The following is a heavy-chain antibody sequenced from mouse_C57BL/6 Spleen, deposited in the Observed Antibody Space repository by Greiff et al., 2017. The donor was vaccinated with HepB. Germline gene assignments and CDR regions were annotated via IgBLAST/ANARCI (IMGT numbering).Heavy chain of an antibody. CDR2: IYPRSGNT. CDR3: ARELRLYAMDY. J-gene: IGHJ4*01. Sequence: VKLQESGAELARPGASVKLSCKASGYTFTSYGISWVKQRTGQGLEWIGEIYPRSGNTYYNEKFKGKATLTADKSSSTAYMELRSLTSEDSAVYFCARELRLYAMDYWGQGTSDTVSS. V-gene: IGHV1-81*01. CDR1: GYTFTSYG. D-gene: IGHD1-2*01.